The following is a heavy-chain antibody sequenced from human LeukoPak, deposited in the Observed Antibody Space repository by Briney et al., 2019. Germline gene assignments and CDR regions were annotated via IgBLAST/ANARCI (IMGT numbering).Heavy chain of an antibody. V-gene: IGHV2-5*02. CDR1: GFSLTTSGVG. CDR2: IYWDDGE. CDR3: AHQTTVTTFDY. D-gene: IGHD4-17*01. J-gene: IGHJ4*02. Sequence: ESGPTLVNPTQTLTLTCTFSGFSLTTSGVGVGWIRQPPGKALEWLALIYWDDGERYSPSLKSRLSITKDTSKNQVVLIMTNMDSVDTATYYCAHQTTVTTFDYWGQGTLVTVSS.